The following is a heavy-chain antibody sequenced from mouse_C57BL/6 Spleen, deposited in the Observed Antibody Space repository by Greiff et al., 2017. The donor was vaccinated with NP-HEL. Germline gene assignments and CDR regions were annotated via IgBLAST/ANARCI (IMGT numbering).Heavy chain of an antibody. CDR2: VYPYNGGT. V-gene: IGHV1-36*01. CDR3: ARQAVVATKAMDY. D-gene: IGHD1-1*01. J-gene: IGHJ4*01. Sequence: VQLKESGPVLVKPGPSVKISCKASGFTFTDYYMHWVKQSHGKSLEWIGLVYPYNGGTSYNQKFKGKATLTVDTSSSTAYMELNSLTSEDSAVYYCARQAVVATKAMDYWGQGTSVTVSS. CDR1: GFTFTDYY.